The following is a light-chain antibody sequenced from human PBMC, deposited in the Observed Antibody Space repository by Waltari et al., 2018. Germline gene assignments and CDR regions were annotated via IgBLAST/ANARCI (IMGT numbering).Light chain of an antibody. V-gene: IGKV1-33*01. CDR2: EAS. Sequence: DIQMTQSPSSLSASVGDRVTITCQASQDINDYVNWYQARPGKAPKLLIYEASTLHTGVPSMFSGSGSGTDFTLTISSLQPEDFATYFCQQYEDVPLTFGGGTTVDVK. CDR3: QQYEDVPLT. J-gene: IGKJ4*01. CDR1: QDINDY.